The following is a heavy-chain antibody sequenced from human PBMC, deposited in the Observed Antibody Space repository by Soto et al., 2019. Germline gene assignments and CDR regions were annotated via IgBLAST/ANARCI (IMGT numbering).Heavy chain of an antibody. Sequence: QVQLQESGPGLVKPSETLSLTCTVSGGSISSYYWSWMRQPPGKGLEWIGCIYYSGSTNYNPSLKSRVTISVDTSKNQFSLKLSSVTAADTAVYYCASHQSHDYGDYDDYWGQGTLVTVSS. CDR2: IYYSGST. D-gene: IGHD4-17*01. J-gene: IGHJ4*02. V-gene: IGHV4-59*08. CDR3: ASHQSHDYGDYDDY. CDR1: GGSISSYY.